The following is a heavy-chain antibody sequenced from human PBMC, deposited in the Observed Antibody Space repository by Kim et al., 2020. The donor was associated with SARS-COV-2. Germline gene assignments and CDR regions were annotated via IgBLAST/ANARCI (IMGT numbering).Heavy chain of an antibody. Sequence: SRKSRVTISVDTSKNQFSLKLSSVTAADTAVYYCAREAGQQLGDYYGMDVWGQGTTVTVSS. J-gene: IGHJ6*02. V-gene: IGHV4-31*02. D-gene: IGHD6-6*01. CDR3: AREAGQQLGDYYGMDV.